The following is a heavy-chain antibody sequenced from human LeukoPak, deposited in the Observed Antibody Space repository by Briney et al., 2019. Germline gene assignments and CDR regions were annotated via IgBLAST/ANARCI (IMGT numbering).Heavy chain of an antibody. J-gene: IGHJ6*03. D-gene: IGHD1-26*01. CDR2: IYYSGRT. CDR1: GGSISRYY. CDR3: AAGATTFYYMDV. V-gene: IGHV4-59*01. Sequence: SETLSLTCTVSGGSISRYYWSWIRQPPGEGLEWIGYIYYSGRTNYNPSLKSRVTISVDTSKNQLPLKLSSVTAADTAVYNCAAGATTFYYMDVWGKGTTVTVSS.